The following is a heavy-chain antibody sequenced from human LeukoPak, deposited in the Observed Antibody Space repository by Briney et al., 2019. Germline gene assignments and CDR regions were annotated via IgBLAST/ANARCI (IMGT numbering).Heavy chain of an antibody. CDR3: ARESNGEYFDY. J-gene: IGHJ4*02. CDR1: GFTFSSYW. Sequence: AGGSLRLSCAASGFTFSSYWMSWVRQAPGKGLEWVANIKQDGNEKYYVDSVKGRFTISRDNAKNSLYLQMNSLRAEDTAVYYCARESNGEYFDYWGQGTLVAVSS. V-gene: IGHV3-7*03. CDR2: IKQDGNEK. D-gene: IGHD2-8*01.